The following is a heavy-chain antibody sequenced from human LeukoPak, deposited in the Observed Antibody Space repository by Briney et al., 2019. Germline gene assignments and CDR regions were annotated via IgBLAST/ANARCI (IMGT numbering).Heavy chain of an antibody. CDR1: GGSISSYY. Sequence: SETLSLTCTVSGGSISSYYWSWIRQPPGKGLEWIGYIYYSGSTNYNPSLKSRVTISVDTSKNQFSLKLSSVTAADTAVYYCARRRQQLSSYYFDYWGQGTLVTVSS. CDR3: ARRRQQLSSYYFDY. V-gene: IGHV4-59*08. J-gene: IGHJ4*02. D-gene: IGHD6-13*01. CDR2: IYYSGST.